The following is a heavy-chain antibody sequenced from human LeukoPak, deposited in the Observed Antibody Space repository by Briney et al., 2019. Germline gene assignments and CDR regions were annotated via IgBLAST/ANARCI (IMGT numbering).Heavy chain of an antibody. CDR3: ARGPHERSGYPDD. CDR2: ISPYNGNT. J-gene: IGHJ4*02. CDR1: GYTFNTYG. Sequence: ASVKVSCKPYGYTFNTYGITWVRQAPGQGLEWMGWISPYNGNTNYAQKFQGRVTLTTDTSTSTAYMELRSLRSDDTAVYYCARGPHERSGYPDDWGQGTLVTVSS. V-gene: IGHV1-18*01. D-gene: IGHD3-22*01.